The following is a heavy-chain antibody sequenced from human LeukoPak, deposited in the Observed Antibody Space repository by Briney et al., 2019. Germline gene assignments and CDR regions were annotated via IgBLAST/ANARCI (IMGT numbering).Heavy chain of an antibody. CDR2: ISGSGGST. V-gene: IGHV3-23*01. CDR3: AKDRDIVVVVAALDY. J-gene: IGHJ4*02. D-gene: IGHD2-15*01. Sequence: PGGSLRLSCAASGFTFSNFVMSWVRQAPGKGLEWVSTISGSGGSTYYADSVKGRFTISRDNSKNTLYLQMNSLRAEDTAVYYCAKDRDIVVVVAALDYWGQGTLVTVSS. CDR1: GFTFSNFV.